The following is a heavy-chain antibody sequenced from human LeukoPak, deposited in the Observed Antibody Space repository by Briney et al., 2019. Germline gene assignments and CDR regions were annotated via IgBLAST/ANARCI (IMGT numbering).Heavy chain of an antibody. J-gene: IGHJ5*02. D-gene: IGHD1-1*01. CDR1: GGSISGYY. CDR3: ARLRASTGFDP. CDR2: TYYSGST. Sequence: PSETLSLTCSVSGGSISGYYWSWIRQPPGKGLEWIGYTYYSGSTNYNPSLKGRVTISGDTSKNQFSLRLSSVTAADTAVYCCARLRASTGFDPWGQGTLVTVSS. V-gene: IGHV4-59*08.